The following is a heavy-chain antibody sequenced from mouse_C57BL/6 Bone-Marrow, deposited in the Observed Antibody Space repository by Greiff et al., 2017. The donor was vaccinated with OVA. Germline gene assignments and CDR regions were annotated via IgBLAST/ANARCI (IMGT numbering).Heavy chain of an antibody. V-gene: IGHV14-4*01. J-gene: IGHJ3*01. CDR2: IDTENGDT. D-gene: IGHD2-4*01. CDR3: TDYDYFAY. Sequence: VQLQQSGAELVRPGASVKLSCTASGFNIKDDYMHWVKQRPEQGLEWIGWIDTENGDTEYASKFQGKATITADTSSNTAYLQLSSLTSEDTAVYYCTDYDYFAYWGQGTLVTVSA. CDR1: GFNIKDDY.